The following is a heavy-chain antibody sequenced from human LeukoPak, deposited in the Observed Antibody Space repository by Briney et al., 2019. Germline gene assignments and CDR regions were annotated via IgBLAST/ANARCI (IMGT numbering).Heavy chain of an antibody. D-gene: IGHD6-13*01. CDR1: GGSISSYY. V-gene: IGHV4-4*07. J-gene: IGHJ3*02. CDR3: ARDSSSSWSYDAFDI. CDR2: IYTSGGT. Sequence: PSETLSLTCPVSGGSISSYYWSWIRQPAGKGMEWIGRIYTSGGTNYNPSLKSRATMSVDTSKNQFSLKLSSVTAADTAVYYCARDSSSSWSYDAFDIWGQGTMVTVSS.